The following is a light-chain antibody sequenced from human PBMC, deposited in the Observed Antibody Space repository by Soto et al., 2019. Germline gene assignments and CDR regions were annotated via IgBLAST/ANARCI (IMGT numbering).Light chain of an antibody. CDR1: QSIRSW. CDR2: KAS. CDR3: QQYNSYLYT. V-gene: IGKV1-5*03. Sequence: DIQMTQSPSNLSASVGDRVTITCRASQSIRSWLAWYQQKPGKAPKLLIYKASSLESGVPSRFSGSGSGTEFTLTISSLQPDDFATYYCQQYNSYLYTFGQGTKLEIK. J-gene: IGKJ2*01.